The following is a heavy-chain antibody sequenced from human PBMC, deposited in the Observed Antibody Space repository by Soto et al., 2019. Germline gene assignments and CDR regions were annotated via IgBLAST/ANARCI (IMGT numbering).Heavy chain of an antibody. J-gene: IGHJ4*02. Sequence: GGALRLSCAASGFTFTDYALSWVRQAPGKGLEWVATISGIGGSTYLADSVKGRLSISRDNSKNTVPLLMNSLRAEDTAVYFCARGSSGYISSWYYFDYWGRGTLVTVSS. CDR2: ISGIGGST. CDR1: GFTFTDYA. CDR3: ARGSSGYISSWYYFDY. D-gene: IGHD6-13*01. V-gene: IGHV3-23*01.